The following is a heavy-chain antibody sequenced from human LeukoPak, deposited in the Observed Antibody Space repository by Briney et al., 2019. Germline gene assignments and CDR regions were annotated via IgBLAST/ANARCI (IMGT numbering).Heavy chain of an antibody. Sequence: ASMKVSCKASGYTFTGYYMHWVRQAPGQGLEWMGWINPNSGGTNYAQKFQGRVTMTRDTSISTAYMELSRLRSDDTAVYYCARDRITMIVVAPTFDYWGQGTLVTVSS. CDR2: INPNSGGT. CDR3: ARDRITMIVVAPTFDY. V-gene: IGHV1-2*02. J-gene: IGHJ4*02. D-gene: IGHD3-22*01. CDR1: GYTFTGYY.